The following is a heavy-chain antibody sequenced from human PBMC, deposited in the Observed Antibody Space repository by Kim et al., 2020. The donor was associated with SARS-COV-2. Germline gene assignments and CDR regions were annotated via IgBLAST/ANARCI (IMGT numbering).Heavy chain of an antibody. CDR3: ATQRGYSYGWFDY. J-gene: IGHJ4*02. V-gene: IGHV3-66*01. D-gene: IGHD5-18*01. Sequence: YADSLKGRFTISRDNSKNTLYLQMNSLRAEDTAVYYCATQRGYSYGWFDYWGQGTLVTVSS.